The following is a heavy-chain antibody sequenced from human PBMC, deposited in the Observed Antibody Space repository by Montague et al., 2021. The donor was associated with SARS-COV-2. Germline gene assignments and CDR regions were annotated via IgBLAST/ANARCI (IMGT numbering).Heavy chain of an antibody. CDR3: ARAPDYDILTGDLTEGLDF. CDR2: INHSGST. D-gene: IGHD3-9*01. V-gene: IGHV4-34*01. J-gene: IGHJ4*02. Sequence: SETLSLTCAVYGGSFSGYYWSWIRQPPGKGLEWIGEINHSGSTNYNPSLKSRVTISVDTSKNQFSLKVSSVTAADTAVYFCARAPDYDILTGDLTEGLDFWGQGTLVTVSS. CDR1: GGSFSGYY.